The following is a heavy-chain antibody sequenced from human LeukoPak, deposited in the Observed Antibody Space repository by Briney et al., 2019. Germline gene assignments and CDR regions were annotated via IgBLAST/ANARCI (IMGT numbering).Heavy chain of an antibody. Sequence: GGSLRLSCAASGFTFSSYAINWVRQAPGKGLEWVSVTSGSGDATYYADSVKGRFTISRANSENTLYLQMHSLRAEDTAVYYCAKDLVTGSLDYWGLGTLVTVSS. J-gene: IGHJ4*02. V-gene: IGHV3-23*01. CDR1: GFTFSSYA. CDR3: AKDLVTGSLDY. D-gene: IGHD3-10*01. CDR2: TSGSGDAT.